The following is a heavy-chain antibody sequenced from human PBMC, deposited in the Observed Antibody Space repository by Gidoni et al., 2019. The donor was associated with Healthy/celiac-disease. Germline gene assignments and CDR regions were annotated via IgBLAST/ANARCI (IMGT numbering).Heavy chain of an antibody. J-gene: IGHJ6*02. CDR2: IWYDGSNK. CDR3: ARDPEPKQQLVLFIRYYYYGMDV. V-gene: IGHV3-33*01. CDR1: GFPFSSYG. D-gene: IGHD6-6*01. Sequence: QVQLVESGGGVVQPGRSLRLSCEASGFPFSSYGMHWVRQAPGNGLEWVAVIWYDGSNKYYADSVKGRFTISRDNSKNTLYLQMNSLRAEDTAVYYCARDPEPKQQLVLFIRYYYYGMDVWGQGTTVTVSS.